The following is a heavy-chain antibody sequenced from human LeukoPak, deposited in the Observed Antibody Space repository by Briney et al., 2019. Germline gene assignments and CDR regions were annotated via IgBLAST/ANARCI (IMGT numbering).Heavy chain of an antibody. CDR2: ISSSSSYT. Sequence: GGSLRLSCAASGFTFSDYYMSWIRQAPGKGLEWVSYISSSSSYTNYADSVEGRFTISRDNAKNSLYLQMNSLRAEDTAVDYCARDLGQQLVPTYFDYWGQGTLVTVSS. J-gene: IGHJ4*02. D-gene: IGHD6-13*01. V-gene: IGHV3-11*05. CDR3: ARDLGQQLVPTYFDY. CDR1: GFTFSDYY.